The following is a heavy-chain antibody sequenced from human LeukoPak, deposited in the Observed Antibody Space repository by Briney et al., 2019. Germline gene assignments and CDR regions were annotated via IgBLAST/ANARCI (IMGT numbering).Heavy chain of an antibody. CDR2: ISYDGINK. V-gene: IGHV3-30*18. CDR1: GFTFSSYA. Sequence: GGSLRLSCAASGFTFSSYAMSWVRQAPGKGLEWVAVISYDGINKYYADSVKGRFTISRDNSKNTLYLQMNSLRAEDTAVYYCAKDNSGSSTGGYYFDSWGQGTLVTVSS. D-gene: IGHD1-26*01. J-gene: IGHJ4*02. CDR3: AKDNSGSSTGGYYFDS.